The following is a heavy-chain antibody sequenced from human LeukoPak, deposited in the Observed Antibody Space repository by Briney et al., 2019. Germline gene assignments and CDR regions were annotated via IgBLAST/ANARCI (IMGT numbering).Heavy chain of an antibody. D-gene: IGHD3-22*01. CDR3: ARDLRIDSGYPNFDY. CDR1: GFTVRSAY. V-gene: IGHV4-34*01. CDR2: INHSGST. J-gene: IGHJ4*02. Sequence: SGGSLRLSCVASGFTVRSAYMSWVRQAPGKGLEWIGEINHSGSTNYNPSLKSRVTISVDTSKNQFSLKLSSVTAADTAVYYCARDLRIDSGYPNFDYWGQGTLVTVSS.